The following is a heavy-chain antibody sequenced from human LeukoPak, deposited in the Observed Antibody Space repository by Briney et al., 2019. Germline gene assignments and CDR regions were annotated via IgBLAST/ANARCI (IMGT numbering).Heavy chain of an antibody. Sequence: GGSLRLSCAASGFSFSAHWMHWVRQAPGKGLMWVAQINGDATATNYAGSVKGRFTISRDNAENTVHLQMSALTAEDTAVYYCARDKWWGASDHWGQGSLVTVSS. CDR1: GFSFSAHW. CDR2: INGDATAT. CDR3: ARDKWWGASDH. D-gene: IGHD2-8*01. J-gene: IGHJ4*02. V-gene: IGHV3-74*01.